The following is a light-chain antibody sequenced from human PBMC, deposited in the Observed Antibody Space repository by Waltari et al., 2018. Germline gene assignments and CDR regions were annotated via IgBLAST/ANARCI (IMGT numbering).Light chain of an antibody. CDR2: RTD. V-gene: IGLV1-47*01. Sequence: QSVLTQAPSASGAPGQRVTISCSGRTSNIGNNYVYWYRKLPGTAPKLLIRRTDERPSGVPDRFPASRCGTSASLAISGLRSEDEADYYCAAWDDSLSVNWVFGGGTKLTVL. CDR1: TSNIGNNY. CDR3: AAWDDSLSVNWV. J-gene: IGLJ3*02.